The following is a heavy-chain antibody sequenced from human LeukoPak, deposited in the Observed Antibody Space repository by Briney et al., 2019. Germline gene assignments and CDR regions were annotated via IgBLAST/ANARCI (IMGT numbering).Heavy chain of an antibody. CDR2: ISGSGGTT. J-gene: IGHJ5*02. CDR3: AKDRSPFDP. Sequence: PSETLSLTCTVPGGSISSYYWSWVRQAPGKGLEWVSTISGSGGTTYYADSVKGRFTISRDNSKNTLYLQMNSLRAEDTAIYSCAKDRSPFDPWGQGTLVTVSS. CDR1: GGSISSYY. V-gene: IGHV3-23*01.